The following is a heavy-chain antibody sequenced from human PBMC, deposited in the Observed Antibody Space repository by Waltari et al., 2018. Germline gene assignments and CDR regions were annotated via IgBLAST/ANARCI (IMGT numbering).Heavy chain of an antibody. CDR2: IIPIFGTA. V-gene: IGHV1-69*05. CDR3: ARGGHSYGHWYFDL. D-gene: IGHD5-18*01. J-gene: IGHJ2*01. CDR1: GGTFSSYA. Sequence: QVQLVQSGAEVKKPGSSVKVSCKASGGTFSSYAISWVRQAPGQGLEWMGGIIPIFGTANYAQKCQVRVTSTTDEATSTAYMELSSLRSEDTAVYYCARGGHSYGHWYFDLWGRGTLVTVSS.